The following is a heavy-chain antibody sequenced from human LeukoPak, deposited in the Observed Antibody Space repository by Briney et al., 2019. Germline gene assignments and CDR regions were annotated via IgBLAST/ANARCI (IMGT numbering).Heavy chain of an antibody. D-gene: IGHD6-19*01. V-gene: IGHV3-21*01. J-gene: IGHJ4*02. CDR2: ISSSSSYI. CDR1: GLTFSSYS. CDR3: ARGYRGSSGSFDY. Sequence: SGGSLRLSCAASGLTFSSYSMNWVRQAPGKGLEWVSSISSSSSYIYYADSVKGRFTISRDNAKNSLYLQMNSLRAEDTAVYYCARGYRGSSGSFDYWGQGTLVTVSS.